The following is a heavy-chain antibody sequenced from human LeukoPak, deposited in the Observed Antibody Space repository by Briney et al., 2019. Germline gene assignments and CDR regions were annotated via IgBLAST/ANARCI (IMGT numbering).Heavy chain of an antibody. CDR1: GYTFTGYY. V-gene: IGHV1-2*02. J-gene: IGHJ4*02. Sequence: GASVKVSCKTSGYTFTGYYIHWVRQAPGQGLEWMGWINPNSGTTNSAQNFQGRVTLTRDTSISTAYMELRRLTSGDTAVYYCARTILSNYFNYPLGIWGQGTLVTVSS. CDR3: ARTILSNYFNYPLGI. D-gene: IGHD3-9*01. CDR2: INPNSGTT.